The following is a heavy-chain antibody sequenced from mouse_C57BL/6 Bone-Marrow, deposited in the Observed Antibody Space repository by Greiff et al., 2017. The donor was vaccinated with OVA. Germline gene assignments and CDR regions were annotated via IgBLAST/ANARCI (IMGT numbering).Heavy chain of an antibody. J-gene: IGHJ1*03. CDR1: GFTFSSYA. CDR2: ISDGGSYT. D-gene: IGHD1-1*01. CDR3: ARSPAYYYGSRWYFDV. Sequence: EVMLVEPGGGLVKPGGSLKLSCAASGFTFSSYAMSWVRQTPEKRLEWVATISDGGSYTYYPDNVKGRFTISRDNAKNNLYLQMSHLKSEDTAMYYCARSPAYYYGSRWYFDVWGTGTTVTVSS. V-gene: IGHV5-4*03.